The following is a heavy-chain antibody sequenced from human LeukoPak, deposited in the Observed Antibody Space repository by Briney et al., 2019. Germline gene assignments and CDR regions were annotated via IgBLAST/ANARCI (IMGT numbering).Heavy chain of an antibody. CDR2: INHSGST. CDR3: ARVDTAMVLGGNWFDP. Sequence: SETLSLTCAVYGGSFSGYYWSWIRQPPGKGLEWIGEINHSGSTNYNPSLKSRVTISVDKSKNQFSLKLSSVTAADTAVYYCARVDTAMVLGGNWFDPWGQGTLVTVSS. CDR1: GGSFSGYY. D-gene: IGHD5-18*01. V-gene: IGHV4-34*01. J-gene: IGHJ5*02.